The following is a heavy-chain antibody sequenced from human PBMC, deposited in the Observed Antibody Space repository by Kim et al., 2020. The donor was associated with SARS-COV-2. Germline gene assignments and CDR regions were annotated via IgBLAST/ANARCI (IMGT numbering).Heavy chain of an antibody. Sequence: SQTLSLTCAISGDSVSSDSAAWNWIRQSPSRGLEWLGRTYYRFKWYFDYAESVRSRITINPDTSKNQFSLQLNSVTPEDTAVYYCVLASMGGYSSSWYFDLWGRGTLVTVSS. CDR3: VLASMGGYSSSWYFDL. CDR2: TYYRFKWYF. V-gene: IGHV6-1*01. J-gene: IGHJ2*01. D-gene: IGHD6-13*01. CDR1: GDSVSSDSAA.